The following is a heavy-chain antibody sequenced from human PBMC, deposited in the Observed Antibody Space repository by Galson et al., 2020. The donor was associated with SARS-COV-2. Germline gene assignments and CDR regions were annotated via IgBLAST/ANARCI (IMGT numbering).Heavy chain of an antibody. CDR1: GFTFDDYA. CDR2: ISWNSGSI. CDR3: AKDIGYGSGGCNY. J-gene: IGHJ4*02. V-gene: IGHV3-9*01. D-gene: IGHD3-10*01. Sequence: GGSLRLSCAASGFTFDDYAMHWVRQAPGKGLEWVSGISWNSGSIGYADSVKGRFTISRDHAKNSLYLQMNSLRAEDTALYYCAKDIGYGSGGCNYWGQGTRVTVSS.